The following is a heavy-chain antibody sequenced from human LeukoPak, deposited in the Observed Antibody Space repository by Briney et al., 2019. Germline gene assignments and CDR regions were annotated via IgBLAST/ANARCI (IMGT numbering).Heavy chain of an antibody. J-gene: IGHJ4*02. CDR2: IYYSGST. D-gene: IGHD6-13*01. Sequence: SETLSLTRTVSGGSISSSSYYWGWIRQPPGKGLEWIGSIYYSGSTYYNPSLKSRVTISVDTSKNQFSLKLSSVTAADTAVYYCARHPYSSSLDYWGQGTLVTVSS. V-gene: IGHV4-39*01. CDR3: ARHPYSSSLDY. CDR1: GGSISSSSYY.